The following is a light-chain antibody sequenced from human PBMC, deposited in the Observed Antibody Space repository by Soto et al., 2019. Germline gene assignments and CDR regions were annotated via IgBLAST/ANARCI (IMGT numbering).Light chain of an antibody. CDR1: SGHSSYI. J-gene: IGLJ1*01. Sequence: QSVLTQSSSASASLGSSVKLTCTLSSGHSSYIIAWHQQQPGKAPRYLMKLEGSGSYNQGSGAPDLFSGSSSGADRYLTTSLHPVEDEAYYYCATWDSNTRVFGTGTKLTVL. V-gene: IGLV4-60*02. CDR3: ATWDSNTRV. CDR2: LEGSGSY.